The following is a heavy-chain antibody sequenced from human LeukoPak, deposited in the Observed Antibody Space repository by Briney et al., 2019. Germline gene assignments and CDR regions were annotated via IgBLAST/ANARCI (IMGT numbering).Heavy chain of an antibody. CDR2: ISWNSGSI. Sequence: GGSLRLSCAASGFTFDDYAMHWVRQAPGKGLEWVSGISWNSGSIVYADSVKGRFTISRDNAKNSLYLQMNSLRAEDTALYYCAKVGNPYYYDSSGYYYALDYWGQGTLVTVSS. CDR1: GFTFDDYA. J-gene: IGHJ4*02. D-gene: IGHD3-22*01. V-gene: IGHV3-9*01. CDR3: AKVGNPYYYDSSGYYYALDY.